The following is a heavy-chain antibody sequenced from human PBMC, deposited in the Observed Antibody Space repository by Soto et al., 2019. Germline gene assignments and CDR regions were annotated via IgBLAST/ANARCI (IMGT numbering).Heavy chain of an antibody. J-gene: IGHJ4*02. V-gene: IGHV1-3*01. CDR1: GNTVPNYA. CDR2: INAGNGNT. CDR3: ARISTVVTPTSDY. D-gene: IGHD4-17*01. Sequence: ASVKVSCKASGNTVPNYAIHWVRQAPGQRLEWMGRINAGNGNTNYAQHFQGRVTITTDTSTSTAYMELSSLRSEDTAVYYCARISTVVTPTSDYWGQGTLVTVSS.